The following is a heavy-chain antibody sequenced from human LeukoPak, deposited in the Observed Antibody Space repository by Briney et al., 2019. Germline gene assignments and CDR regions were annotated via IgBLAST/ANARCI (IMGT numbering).Heavy chain of an antibody. CDR3: AKAAYSGSYYEGLADS. Sequence: GGSLRLSCAASGFTFSDYTMNWVRQAPGKGLEWVSYISSSTSSSTIYYADSVKGRFTISRDNAKNSLYLQLNSLRAEDTALYYCAKAAYSGSYYEGLADSWGQGTLVAVSS. V-gene: IGHV3-48*04. J-gene: IGHJ4*02. CDR2: ISSSTSSSTI. CDR1: GFTFSDYT. D-gene: IGHD1-26*01.